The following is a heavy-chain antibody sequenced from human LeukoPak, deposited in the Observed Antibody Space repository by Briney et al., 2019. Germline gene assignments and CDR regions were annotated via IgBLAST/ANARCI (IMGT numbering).Heavy chain of an antibody. CDR3: ARDKAVGPTLLDY. CDR2: IKQDGSEI. J-gene: IGHJ4*02. Sequence: GGSLRLSCAASGFTFSGYWMSWVRQAPGKGPEWVANIKQDGSEIYYVDSVKGRFTISRDNAKNSLFLQMNSLRAEDTAVYYCARDKAVGPTLLDYWGQGTLVTVSS. D-gene: IGHD1-26*01. CDR1: GFTFSGYW. V-gene: IGHV3-7*01.